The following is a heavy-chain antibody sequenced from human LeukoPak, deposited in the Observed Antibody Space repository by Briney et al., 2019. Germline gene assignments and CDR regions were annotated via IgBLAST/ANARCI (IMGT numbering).Heavy chain of an antibody. Sequence: SETLSLTCTVSGGSISSYYWSWIRQPPGKGLEWIGYIYYSGSTNYNPSLKSRVTISVDTSKNQFSLKLSSVTAADTAVYYCARFGELLEVDYWGQGTLVTVSS. D-gene: IGHD3-10*01. CDR3: ARFGELLEVDY. CDR1: GGSISSYY. V-gene: IGHV4-59*12. J-gene: IGHJ4*02. CDR2: IYYSGST.